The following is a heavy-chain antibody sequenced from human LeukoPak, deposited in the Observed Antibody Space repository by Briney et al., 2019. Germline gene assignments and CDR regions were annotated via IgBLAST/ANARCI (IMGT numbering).Heavy chain of an antibody. CDR1: GDSVSSNGAA. V-gene: IGHV6-1*01. CDR2: TYYRSKWYN. J-gene: IGHJ4*02. CDR3: ARGRDIAVAGTSGDFDY. D-gene: IGHD6-19*01. Sequence: SQTLSLTCAISGDSVSSNGAAWNWIRQSPSRGLEWLGRTYYRSKWYNDYAVSVKSRITINLDTSKNQFSLQLNSVTPEDTAVYYCARGRDIAVAGTSGDFDYWGQGTLVTVSS.